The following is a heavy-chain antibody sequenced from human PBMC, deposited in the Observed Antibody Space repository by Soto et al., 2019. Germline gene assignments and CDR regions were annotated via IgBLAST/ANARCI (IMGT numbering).Heavy chain of an antibody. CDR2: ISYDGSNK. Sequence: GGSLRLSCAASGFTFSSYGMHWVRQAPGKGLEWVAVISYDGSNKYYADSVKGRFTISRDNSKNTLYLQMNSLRAEDTAVYYCAKDRALINPEYSSYFDYWGQGTLVTVSS. V-gene: IGHV3-30*18. CDR3: AKDRALINPEYSSYFDY. J-gene: IGHJ4*02. D-gene: IGHD6-6*01. CDR1: GFTFSSYG.